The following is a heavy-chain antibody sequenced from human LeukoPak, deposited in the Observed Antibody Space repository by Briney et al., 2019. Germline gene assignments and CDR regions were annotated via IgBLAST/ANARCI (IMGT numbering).Heavy chain of an antibody. CDR1: GGTFSSYA. J-gene: IGHJ6*03. CDR2: IIPIFGTA. Sequence: GASVKVSCKASGGTFSSYAISWVRQAPGQGLEWMGGIIPIFGTANYAQKFQGRVTITADESTSTAYMELSSLRSEDTAVYYCARVVWSGYYGDYYYYMDVWGKGTTVTVSS. V-gene: IGHV1-69*13. CDR3: ARVVWSGYYGDYYYYMDV. D-gene: IGHD3-3*01.